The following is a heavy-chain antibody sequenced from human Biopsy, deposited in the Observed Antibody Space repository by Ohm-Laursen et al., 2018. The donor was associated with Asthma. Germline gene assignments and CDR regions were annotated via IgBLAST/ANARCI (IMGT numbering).Heavy chain of an antibody. D-gene: IGHD3-3*02. CDR1: GFTFNSYW. J-gene: IGHJ1*01. CDR3: ARTFHFWSPYHAEHYQL. V-gene: IGHV3-7*01. Sequence: GSLRLSCAASGFTFNSYWRGWVRQAPGKGLEWVANIKKDGSEEYYVDSVKGRFTISRDNAKNSLFLHMNSLRAGDSAVYYCARTFHFWSPYHAEHYQLWGQGTLVTVPS. CDR2: IKKDGSEE.